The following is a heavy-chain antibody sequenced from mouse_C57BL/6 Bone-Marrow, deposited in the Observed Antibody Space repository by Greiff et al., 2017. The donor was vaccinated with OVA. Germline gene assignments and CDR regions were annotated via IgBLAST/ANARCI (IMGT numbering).Heavy chain of an antibody. D-gene: IGHD3-1*01. J-gene: IGHJ4*01. CDR2: IHPNSGST. V-gene: IGHV1-64*01. Sequence: QVQLQQPGAELVKPGASVKLSCKASGYTFTSYWMHWVKQRPGQGLEWIGMIHPNSGSTNYNEKFKSKATLTVDKSSSTAYMQLSSLTSEDSAVYYCASFSTARATRRVYYAMDYWGQGTSVTVSS. CDR1: GYTFTSYW. CDR3: ASFSTARATRRVYYAMDY.